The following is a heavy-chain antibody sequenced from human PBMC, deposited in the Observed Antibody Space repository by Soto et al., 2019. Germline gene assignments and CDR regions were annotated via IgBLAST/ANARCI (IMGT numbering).Heavy chain of an antibody. V-gene: IGHV3-23*01. Sequence: GGSLRLSCAASGFTFSNYAMMWVRQAPGKGLEWVSTIGASGGATYYADSVKGRFTISRDNSRNTLYLQVNSLRTDDTGVYYCAKHSVAGTTCDYWGQGTLVTVSS. CDR1: GFTFSNYA. CDR3: AKHSVAGTTCDY. J-gene: IGHJ4*02. CDR2: IGASGGAT. D-gene: IGHD6-19*01.